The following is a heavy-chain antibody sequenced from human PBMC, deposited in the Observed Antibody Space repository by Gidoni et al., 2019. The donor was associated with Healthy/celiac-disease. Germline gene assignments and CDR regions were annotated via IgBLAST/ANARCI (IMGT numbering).Heavy chain of an antibody. V-gene: IGHV4-59*08. CDR1: GGPISSYY. CDR3: ARRHYYGSGSYAFDI. CDR2: IYNSGST. J-gene: IGHJ3*02. Sequence: QVQLQVSGPGLVKPSETLSLTCTASGGPISSYYWSWIRQPPGKGLEWIGYIYNSGSTNYNPSLKSRVTISVDTSKNQFSLKLSSVTAADTAVYYCARRHYYGSGSYAFDIWGQGTMVTVSS. D-gene: IGHD3-10*01.